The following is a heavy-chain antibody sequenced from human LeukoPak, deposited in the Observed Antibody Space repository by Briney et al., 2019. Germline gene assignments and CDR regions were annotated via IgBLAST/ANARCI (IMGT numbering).Heavy chain of an antibody. V-gene: IGHV3-43*02. CDR2: ISGDGGTI. CDR1: GFTFDDNA. D-gene: IGHD3-10*01. J-gene: IGHJ6*02. Sequence: GGSLRLSCGASGFTFDDNAMHWVRQAPGKGLEWVSLISGDGGTIYYADSVKGRFTISRDNSKNSLYLQMNSLRTEDTALYYCAKDQFGSGSYSLGGMDVWGQGTTVTVSS. CDR3: AKDQFGSGSYSLGGMDV.